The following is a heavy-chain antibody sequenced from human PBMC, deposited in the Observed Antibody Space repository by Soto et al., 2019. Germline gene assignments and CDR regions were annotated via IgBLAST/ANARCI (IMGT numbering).Heavy chain of an antibody. CDR1: GGSFSGYY. J-gene: IGHJ3*01. V-gene: IGHV4-34*01. CDR3: ARGLYYYDSSGS. D-gene: IGHD3-22*01. CDR2: INHSGST. Sequence: KTSETLSLTCAVYGGSFSGYYWSWIRQPPGKGLEWIGEINHSGSTNYNPSLKSRVTISVDTSKNQFSLKLSSVTAADTAVYYRARGLYYYDSSGSWGQGTMVTVSS.